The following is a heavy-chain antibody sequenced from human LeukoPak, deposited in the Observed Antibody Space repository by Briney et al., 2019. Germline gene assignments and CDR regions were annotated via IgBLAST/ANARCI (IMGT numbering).Heavy chain of an antibody. V-gene: IGHV3-74*01. D-gene: IGHD1-26*01. CDR3: ARETDGSSFDY. J-gene: IGHJ4*02. CDR2: INSDESST. CDR1: GFTFSSYW. Sequence: SGGSLRPSCAASGFTFSSYWMQWVRQAPGKGLVWVSRINSDESSTRYADSVKGRFTISRDNAKNTLYLQMNSLRAEDTAVYYCARETDGSSFDYWGQGTLVTVSS.